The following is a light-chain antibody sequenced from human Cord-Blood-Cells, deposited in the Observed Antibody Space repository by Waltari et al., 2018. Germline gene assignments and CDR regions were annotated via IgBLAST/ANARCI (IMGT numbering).Light chain of an antibody. CDR2: EGS. CDR3: CSYAGSSTWV. Sequence: QSALTQPASVSGSPGQSITISCTGTSSDVGSYNLVSWYQQHPGKAPKHMLYEGSKRASGVANRFSGSKSGNTASLTISGLQAEDEADYYCCSYAGSSTWVFGGGTKLTVL. J-gene: IGLJ3*02. V-gene: IGLV2-23*01. CDR1: SSDVGSYNL.